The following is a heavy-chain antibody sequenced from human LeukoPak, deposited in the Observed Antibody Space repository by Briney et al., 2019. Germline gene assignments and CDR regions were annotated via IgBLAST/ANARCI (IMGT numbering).Heavy chain of an antibody. J-gene: IGHJ4*02. V-gene: IGHV3-23*01. D-gene: IGHD3-22*01. CDR1: GFTFNTYA. CDR3: AKGGHYYDSSGYYPGY. Sequence: GGSLRLSCAASGFTFNTYAMSWVRQAPGKGLEWVSAISGSGGSTYYADSVKGRFTISRDNSKNTLYLQMNSLRAEDTAVYYCAKGGHYYDSSGYYPGYWGQGTLVTVSS. CDR2: ISGSGGST.